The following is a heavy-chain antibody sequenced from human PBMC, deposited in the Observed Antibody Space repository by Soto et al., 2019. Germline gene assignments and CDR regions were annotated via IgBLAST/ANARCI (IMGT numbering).Heavy chain of an antibody. D-gene: IGHD2-2*01. Sequence: QLHLQESGAGLVKPSQTLSLICAVSGGSITSGGLSWSWIRQTPGKGLEWIGFIYQSGVTSYNPSLKTRVTISPDTSENHLSLKLRSVNAADTAVYYCAGMPYTSCIRFDPWGQGTLVTVSS. CDR2: IYQSGVT. CDR1: GGSITSGGLS. CDR3: AGMPYTSCIRFDP. J-gene: IGHJ5*02. V-gene: IGHV4-30-2*01.